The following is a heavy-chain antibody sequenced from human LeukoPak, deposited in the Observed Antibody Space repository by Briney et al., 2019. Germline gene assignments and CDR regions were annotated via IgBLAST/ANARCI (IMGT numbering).Heavy chain of an antibody. CDR1: GYTFSSNH. CDR2: INPSGGSA. D-gene: IGHD3-10*01. Sequence: ASVKVSCKASGYTFSSNHIHWVRQAPGQGLEWMGIINPSGGSATHAQKFQGRVTMTSDTSTSTVYMELSSLRSEDTAVYYCARAGVNYYYYMDVWGKGTTVTISS. J-gene: IGHJ6*03. V-gene: IGHV1-46*01. CDR3: ARAGVNYYYYMDV.